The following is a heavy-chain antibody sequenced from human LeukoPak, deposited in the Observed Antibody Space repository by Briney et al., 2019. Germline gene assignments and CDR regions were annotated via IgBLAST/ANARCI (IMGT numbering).Heavy chain of an antibody. CDR1: GYTFTSYG. CDR3: ARAPTDIVVVPAAHNWFDP. D-gene: IGHD2-2*01. J-gene: IGHJ5*02. V-gene: IGHV1-18*01. CDR2: ISAYNGNT. Sequence: ASVKVSCKASGYTFTSYGISWVRQAPGQGLEWMGWISAYNGNTNYAQKLQGRVTMTTDTSTSTAYMELRSLRSDDTAVYYCARAPTDIVVVPAAHNWFDPWGQGTLVTVSS.